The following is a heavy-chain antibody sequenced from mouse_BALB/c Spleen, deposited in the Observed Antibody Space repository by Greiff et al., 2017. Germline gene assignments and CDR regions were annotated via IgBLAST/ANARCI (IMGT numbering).Heavy chain of an antibody. J-gene: IGHJ4*01. V-gene: IGHV4-2*02. CDR1: GFDFSRYW. CDR2: INPGSSTI. D-gene: IGHD2-14*01. CDR3: ARRHRYDDAMDY. Sequence: EVQLKESGGGLVQPGGSLNLSCAASGFDFSRYWMSWARQAPGKGQEWIGEINPGSSTINYTPSLKDKFIISRDNAKNTLYLQMSKVRSEDTALYYCARRHRYDDAMDYWGQGTSVTVSS.